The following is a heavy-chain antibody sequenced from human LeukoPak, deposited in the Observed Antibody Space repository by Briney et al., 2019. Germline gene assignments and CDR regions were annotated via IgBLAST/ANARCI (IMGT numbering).Heavy chain of an antibody. CDR3: AKRGAEVGTTIAPGDY. Sequence: GGSLRLSCVASGFSFDDYGMSWVRQAPGKGLEWVSGINWNGDITDYADSVKGRFTISRDNAKNSLYLQMNSLRAEDTAVYYCAKRGAEVGTTIAPGDYWGQGSLVAVSS. J-gene: IGHJ4*02. D-gene: IGHD1-26*01. CDR1: GFSFDDYG. CDR2: INWNGDIT. V-gene: IGHV3-20*04.